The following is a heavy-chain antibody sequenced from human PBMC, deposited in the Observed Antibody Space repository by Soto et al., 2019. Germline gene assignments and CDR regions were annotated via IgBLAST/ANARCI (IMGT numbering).Heavy chain of an antibody. CDR3: ARAPFTIYDTSGYYDY. CDR2: IWYDGSKK. J-gene: IGHJ4*02. Sequence: GGSLRLSCAASGFTFSSSGMHWVRQAPGKGLEWVAIIWYDGSKKYYADSVKGRFTISRDNSKNTVYLQMNSLRAEDTAVYYCARAPFTIYDTSGYYDYWGQGTLVTVS. D-gene: IGHD3-22*01. CDR1: GFTFSSSG. V-gene: IGHV3-33*01.